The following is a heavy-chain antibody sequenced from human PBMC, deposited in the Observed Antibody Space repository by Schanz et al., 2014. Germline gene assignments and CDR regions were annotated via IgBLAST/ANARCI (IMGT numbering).Heavy chain of an antibody. CDR3: ASGVHVSSLQKGLQF. D-gene: IGHD3-10*01. CDR1: GFDFNSYS. J-gene: IGHJ1*01. V-gene: IGHV3-48*01. CDR2: IATSSSTR. Sequence: EVRLVESGGGLVQPGGSLRLSCEASGFDFNSYSMNWVRQVPGKGLEWLSYIATSSSTRHYADSVKGRVTISRDNAKNSVSLQMRRLRVEGTAVYYCASGVHVSSLQKGLQFWGRGTLXIVSS.